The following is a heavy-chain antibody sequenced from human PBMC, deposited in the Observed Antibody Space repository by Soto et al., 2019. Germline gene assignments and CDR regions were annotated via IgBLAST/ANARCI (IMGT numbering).Heavy chain of an antibody. CDR1: GFTFSSYA. V-gene: IGHV3-23*01. CDR3: ASGRGRYFYYGMDV. Sequence: EVQLLESGGGLVQPGGSLRLSCAASGFTFSSYAITWVRQAPGKGLEWVPVISGSGDRTYYADSVKGRFTISRDNSKNTLYLQMNSLRAEDTAVYYCASGRGRYFYYGMDVWGQGNTVTVSS. D-gene: IGHD1-26*01. J-gene: IGHJ6*02. CDR2: ISGSGDRT.